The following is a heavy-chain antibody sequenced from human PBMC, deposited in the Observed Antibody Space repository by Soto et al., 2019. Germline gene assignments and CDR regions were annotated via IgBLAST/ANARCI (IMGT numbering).Heavy chain of an antibody. J-gene: IGHJ3*02. CDR2: ISSSGSTI. Sequence: PGGSLRLSCAASGFTFSDYYMSWIRQAPGKGLEWVSYISSSGSTIYYADSVKGRFTISRDNAKNSLYLQMNSLRAEDTAVYYCARGQTYYDILTGYPDDAFDIWGQGTMVTVSS. V-gene: IGHV3-11*01. D-gene: IGHD3-9*01. CDR3: ARGQTYYDILTGYPDDAFDI. CDR1: GFTFSDYY.